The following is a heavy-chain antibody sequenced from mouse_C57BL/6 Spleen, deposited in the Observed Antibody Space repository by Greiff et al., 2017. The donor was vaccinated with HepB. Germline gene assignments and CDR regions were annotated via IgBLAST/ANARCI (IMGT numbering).Heavy chain of an antibody. D-gene: IGHD2-1*01. CDR1: GYAFSSSW. Sequence: QVTLKESGPELVKPGASVKISCKASGYAFSSSWMNWVKQRPGKGLEWIGRIYPGDGDTNYNGKFKGKATLTADKSSSTAYMQLSSLTSEDSAVYFCARSDGNWDYWGQGTTLTVSS. V-gene: IGHV1-82*01. CDR3: ARSDGNWDY. J-gene: IGHJ2*01. CDR2: IYPGDGDT.